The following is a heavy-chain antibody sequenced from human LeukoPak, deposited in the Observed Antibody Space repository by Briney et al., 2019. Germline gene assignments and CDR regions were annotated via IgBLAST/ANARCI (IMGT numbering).Heavy chain of an antibody. Sequence: ASVKVSCKASGGTFSSYAISWVRQAPGQGLEWMGGIIPIFGTANYAQKFQGRVTITADKSTSTAYMELSSLRSEDTAVYYCARDFGTSVYFDYWGQGTLVTVSS. CDR1: GGTFSSYA. J-gene: IGHJ4*02. CDR3: ARDFGTSVYFDY. CDR2: IIPIFGTA. V-gene: IGHV1-69*06. D-gene: IGHD1-7*01.